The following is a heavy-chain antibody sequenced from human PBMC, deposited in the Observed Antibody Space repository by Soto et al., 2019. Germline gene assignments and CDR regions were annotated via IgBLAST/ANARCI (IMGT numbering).Heavy chain of an antibody. Sequence: ASVEVSCKASGYTFTGYYMHWVRQAPGQGLEWMGWINPKSGGTNYGQKFQGWVTMTRDTYISTAYMELSRLRSDDTAVYYYATEIRRRYHFWSGSFPEYYYYGMEVWGPGTPVTVSS. CDR2: INPKSGGT. D-gene: IGHD3-3*01. V-gene: IGHV1-2*04. CDR3: ATEIRRRYHFWSGSFPEYYYYGMEV. CDR1: GYTFTGYY. J-gene: IGHJ6*01.